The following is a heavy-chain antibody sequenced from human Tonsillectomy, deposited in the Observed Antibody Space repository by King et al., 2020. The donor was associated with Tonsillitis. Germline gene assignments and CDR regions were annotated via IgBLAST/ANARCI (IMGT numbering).Heavy chain of an antibody. CDR2: ISYDGSNK. CDR1: GFTFSSYA. CDR3: ARDPTMVRGGYYYGMDV. D-gene: IGHD3-10*01. Sequence: QVQLVESGGGVVQPGRSLRLSCAASGFTFSSYAMHCVRQAPGRGLEWVAVISYDGSNKYYADSVKGRFTISRDNSKNTLYLQMNSLRAEDTAVYYCARDPTMVRGGYYYGMDVWGQGTTVTVSS. J-gene: IGHJ6*02. V-gene: IGHV3-30*04.